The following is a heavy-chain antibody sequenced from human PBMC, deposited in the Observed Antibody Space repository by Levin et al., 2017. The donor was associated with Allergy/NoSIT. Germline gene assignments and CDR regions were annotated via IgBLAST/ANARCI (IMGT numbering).Heavy chain of an antibody. CDR2: ISAYNGNT. V-gene: IGHV1-18*01. Sequence: ASVKVSCKASGYTLTSYGMSWLRQAPGQGLEWMGWISAYNGNTNYAQKLQGRVTMTTDTSTSTAYMELRSLRSDDTAVYYCARDLYYHILAGFGLGGNWFDPWGQGTLVIVSS. CDR1: GYTLTSYG. CDR3: ARDLYYHILAGFGLGGNWFDP. J-gene: IGHJ5*02. D-gene: IGHD3-9*01.